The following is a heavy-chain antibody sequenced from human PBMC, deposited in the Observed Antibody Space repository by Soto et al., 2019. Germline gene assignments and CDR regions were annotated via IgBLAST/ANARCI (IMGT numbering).Heavy chain of an antibody. Sequence: SETLSLTCTVSGGSISSSSYYWGWIRQPPGKGLEWIGSIYYSGSTYYNPSLKSRVTISVDTSKNQFSLKLSSVTAADTAVYYCASLVTGYSSSWPGRNWFDPWGQGTLVTVSS. J-gene: IGHJ5*02. CDR2: IYYSGST. CDR1: GGSISSSSYY. CDR3: ASLVTGYSSSWPGRNWFDP. D-gene: IGHD6-13*01. V-gene: IGHV4-39*01.